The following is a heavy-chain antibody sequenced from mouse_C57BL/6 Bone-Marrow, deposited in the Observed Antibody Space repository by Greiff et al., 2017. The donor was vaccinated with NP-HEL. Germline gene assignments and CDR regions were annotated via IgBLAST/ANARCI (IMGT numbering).Heavy chain of an antibody. Sequence: EVMLVESGEGLVKPGGSLKLSCAASGFTFSSYAMSWVRQTPEKRLEWVAYISSGGDYIYYADTVKGRFTISSDNARNTPYLQLSSVKSEDTAMYYGTREGGGGTGAWFAYWGQGTLVTVSA. CDR2: ISSGGDYI. CDR1: GFTFSSYA. V-gene: IGHV5-9-1*02. J-gene: IGHJ3*01. CDR3: TREGGGGTGAWFAY. D-gene: IGHD4-1*01.